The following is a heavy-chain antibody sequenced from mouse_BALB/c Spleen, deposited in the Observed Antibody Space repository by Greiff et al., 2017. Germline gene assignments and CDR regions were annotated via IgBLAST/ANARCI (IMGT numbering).Heavy chain of an antibody. D-gene: IGHD1-2*01. CDR1: GFNINDSS. Sequence: EVQLLQSGAELVKPGASVKLSCTASGFNINDSSMPWVKQRPEQGLEWIGRIDPANGNTNYNPKFQGQATITADTSSNTAYLQLSSLTSEDTAVYYCARKCITTGTVDYWGQGTTLTVAA. CDR3: ARKCITTGTVDY. CDR2: IDPANGNT. J-gene: IGHJ2*01. V-gene: IGHV14-3*02.